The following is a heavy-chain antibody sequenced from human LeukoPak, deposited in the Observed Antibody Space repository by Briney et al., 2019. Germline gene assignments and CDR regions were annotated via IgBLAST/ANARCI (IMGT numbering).Heavy chain of an antibody. V-gene: IGHV1-2*02. CDR3: ARDRVVAATLGWFDP. D-gene: IGHD2-15*01. CDR1: GYTFTGYY. Sequence: GASVKVSCKASGYTFTGYYMHWVRQAPGQGLEWMGWINPNSGGTNYAQKFRGRVTMTRDTSISTAYMELSRLRSDDTAVYYCARDRVVAATLGWFDPWGQGTLVTVSS. J-gene: IGHJ5*02. CDR2: INPNSGGT.